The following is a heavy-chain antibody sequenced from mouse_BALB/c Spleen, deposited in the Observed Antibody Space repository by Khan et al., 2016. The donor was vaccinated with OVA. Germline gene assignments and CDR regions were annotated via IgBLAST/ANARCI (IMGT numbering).Heavy chain of an antibody. J-gene: IGHJ2*01. CDR2: ISHSGST. CDR1: GYSITSDYA. Sequence: EVKLEESGPGLVKPSQSLSLTCTVTGYSITSDYAWNWIRQFPGNKLEWMGYISHSGSTNYNPSLKSRISITRDTSKNQFFLQLNSVTTEDTATYYCTTQYGYIDYWGQGTTLTVSS. CDR3: TTQYGYIDY. D-gene: IGHD1-1*01. V-gene: IGHV3-2*02.